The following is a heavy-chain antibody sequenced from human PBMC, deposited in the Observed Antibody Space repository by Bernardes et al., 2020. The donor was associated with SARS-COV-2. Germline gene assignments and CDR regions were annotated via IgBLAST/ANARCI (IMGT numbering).Heavy chain of an antibody. D-gene: IGHD4-17*01. CDR1: GYTFTSYG. V-gene: IGHV1-18*01. CDR3: ARVTTVTRRLDY. J-gene: IGHJ4*02. Sequence: VKVSCKASGYTFTSYGISWVRQAPGQGLEWLGWISAYNGNTNYAQKLQGRVTMTTDTSTSTAYMELRSLRSDDTAVYYCARVTTVTRRLDYWGQGTLVTVSS. CDR2: ISAYNGNT.